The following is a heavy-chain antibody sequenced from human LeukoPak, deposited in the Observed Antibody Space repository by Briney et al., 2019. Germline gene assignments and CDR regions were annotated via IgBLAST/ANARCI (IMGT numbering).Heavy chain of an antibody. CDR2: IYSGGST. J-gene: IGHJ6*04. D-gene: IGHD3-10*02. V-gene: IGHV3-66*01. CDR1: EFSVGSNY. CDR3: AELGITMIGGV. Sequence: GGSLRISCAASEFSVGSNYMTWVRPAPGKGLEWVSLIYSGGSTYYADSVKGRFTISRDNAKNSLYLQMNSLRAEDTAVYYCAELGITMIGGVWGKGTTVTISS.